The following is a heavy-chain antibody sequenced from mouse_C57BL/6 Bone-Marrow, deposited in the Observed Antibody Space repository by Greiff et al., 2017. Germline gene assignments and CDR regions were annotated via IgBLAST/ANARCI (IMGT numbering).Heavy chain of an antibody. CDR2: ISSGGDYI. CDR1: GFTFSSYA. D-gene: IGHD6-1*01. CDR3: TKATRYFDV. J-gene: IGHJ1*03. V-gene: IGHV5-9-1*02. Sequence: EVMLVESGEGLVKPGGSLKLSCAASGFTFSSYALSWVRQTPEKRLEWVAYISSGGDYIYYADTVKGRFTISRDNARNTLYLQMSSLKSEDTAMYYCTKATRYFDVWGTGTTVTVSS.